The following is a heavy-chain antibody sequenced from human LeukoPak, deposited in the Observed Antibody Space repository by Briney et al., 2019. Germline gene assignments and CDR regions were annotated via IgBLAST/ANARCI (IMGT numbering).Heavy chain of an antibody. CDR3: VWNSEHYFDF. CDR2: IKNKGEGETT. Sequence: GGSLRLSCAASGFTFSSYWMSWVRQAPGKGLEWVGRIKNKGEGETTDYAAPVKGRFTISRDDSENTLFLQMHSLETEDTALYYCVWNSEHYFDFWGQGSLVTVSS. V-gene: IGHV3-15*01. CDR1: GFTFSSYW. J-gene: IGHJ4*02. D-gene: IGHD1-7*01.